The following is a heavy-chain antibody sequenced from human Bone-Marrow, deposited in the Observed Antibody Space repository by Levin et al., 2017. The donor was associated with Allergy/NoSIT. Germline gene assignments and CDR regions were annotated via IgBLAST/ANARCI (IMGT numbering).Heavy chain of an antibody. CDR2: ISYDGSNK. CDR1: GFTFSSYA. Sequence: LSLTCAASGFTFSSYAMHWVRQAPGKGLEWVAVISYDGSNKYYADSVKGRFTISRDNSKNTLYLQMNSLRAEDTAVYYCAREFGSPSIAAAEDYWGQGTLVTVSS. D-gene: IGHD6-13*01. V-gene: IGHV3-30-3*01. J-gene: IGHJ4*02. CDR3: AREFGSPSIAAAEDY.